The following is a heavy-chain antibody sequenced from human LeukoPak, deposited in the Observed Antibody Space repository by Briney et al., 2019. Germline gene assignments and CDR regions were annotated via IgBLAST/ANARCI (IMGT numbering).Heavy chain of an antibody. CDR2: IFSNGGT. Sequence: TLSLTCSVSSGSDNRGGFYLSWIRQHPGKGLEWLVYIFSNGGTNYTPSLESRLSISGDSSKTQFSLRLTSVSAADTAVYYCARGERHYFGSGPFDFWGQGTLVT. CDR1: SGSDNRGGFY. D-gene: IGHD3-10*01. V-gene: IGHV4-31*03. J-gene: IGHJ4*02. CDR3: ARGERHYFGSGPFDF.